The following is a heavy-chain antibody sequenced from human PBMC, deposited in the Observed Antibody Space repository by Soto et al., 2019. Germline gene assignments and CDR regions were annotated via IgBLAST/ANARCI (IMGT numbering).Heavy chain of an antibody. CDR3: ARVVFDSGFKGEYYYYGMDV. Sequence: QVQMVQSGAEVKKPGSSVMVCCKASGGTFSSYAISWVRQAPGQGLEWMGGIIPIFGTANYAQKFQGRVTITADESTSTAYMELSSLRSEDTAVYYCARVVFDSGFKGEYYYYGMDVWGQGTTVSVSS. J-gene: IGHJ6*02. D-gene: IGHD5-12*01. CDR2: IIPIFGTA. V-gene: IGHV1-69*01. CDR1: GGTFSSYA.